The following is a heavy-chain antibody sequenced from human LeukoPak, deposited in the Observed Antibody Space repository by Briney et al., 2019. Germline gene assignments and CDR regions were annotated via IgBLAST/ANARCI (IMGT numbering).Heavy chain of an antibody. J-gene: IGHJ4*02. D-gene: IGHD6-13*01. CDR3: ARDCSGGYSSSWYGWGVGAYFDY. CDR1: GFTFSSYS. CDR2: ISSSSSYI. V-gene: IGHV3-21*01. Sequence: GGPLRLSCAASGFTFSSYSMNWVRQAPGKGLEWVSSISSSSSYIYYADSVKGRFTISRDNAKNSLYLQMNSLRAEDTAVYYCARDCSGGYSSSWYGWGVGAYFDYWGQGTLVTVSS.